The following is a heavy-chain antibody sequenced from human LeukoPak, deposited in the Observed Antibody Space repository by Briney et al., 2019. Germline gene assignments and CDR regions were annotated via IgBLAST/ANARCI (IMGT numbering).Heavy chain of an antibody. CDR3: ARGGSSSWPHYFDY. Sequence: HPGGSLRLSCAASGFTFDDYAMHWVRQAPGKGLEWVSGISWNSGSIGYADSVKGRFTISRDNAKNSLYLQMNSLRAEDTAVYYCARGGSSSWPHYFDYWGQGTLVTVSS. V-gene: IGHV3-9*01. CDR2: ISWNSGSI. D-gene: IGHD6-13*01. J-gene: IGHJ4*02. CDR1: GFTFDDYA.